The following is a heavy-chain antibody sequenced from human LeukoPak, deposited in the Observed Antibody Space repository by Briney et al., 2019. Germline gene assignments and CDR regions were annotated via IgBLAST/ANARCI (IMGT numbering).Heavy chain of an antibody. J-gene: IGHJ4*02. CDR1: GGSISSGSYY. Sequence: SQTLSLTCTVSGGSISSGSYYWSWIRQPAGKGLEWIGRIYTSGSTNYNPSLKSRVTVSVDTSKNQFSLKLSSVTAADTAVYYCARERRGAVTGRFFDHWGQGTLVTVSS. CDR2: IYTSGST. D-gene: IGHD6-19*01. CDR3: ARERRGAVTGRFFDH. V-gene: IGHV4-61*02.